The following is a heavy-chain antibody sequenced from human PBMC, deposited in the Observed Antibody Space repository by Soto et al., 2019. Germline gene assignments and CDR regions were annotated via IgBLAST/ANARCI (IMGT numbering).Heavy chain of an antibody. CDR3: ARLIYSSSWPNDAFDI. V-gene: IGHV1-2*02. CDR1: GYTFTDYF. Sequence: ASVKVSCKASGYTFTDYFIHWVRQAPGQGLEWIGWINPYSGGADLSQKFQGRVTMTRDTSISTAYMEVSSLRSDDTAVFYCARLIYSSSWPNDAFDIWGQGTMVTVSS. CDR2: INPYSGGA. D-gene: IGHD6-13*01. J-gene: IGHJ3*02.